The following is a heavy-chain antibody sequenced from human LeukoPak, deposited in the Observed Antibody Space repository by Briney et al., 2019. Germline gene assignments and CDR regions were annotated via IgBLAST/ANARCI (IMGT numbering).Heavy chain of an antibody. CDR3: ARDLAYCSGGSCYFWNWFDP. J-gene: IGHJ5*02. CDR1: GDSVSSNSAA. Sequence: SQTLSLTCAISGDSVSSNSAAWNWIRQSPSRGLEWLGRTYYRSKWYNDYAVSVKSRITINPDTSKNQFSLQLNSVTPEDTAVYYCARDLAYCSGGSCYFWNWFDPWGQGTLVTVSS. CDR2: TYYRSKWYN. V-gene: IGHV6-1*01. D-gene: IGHD2-15*01.